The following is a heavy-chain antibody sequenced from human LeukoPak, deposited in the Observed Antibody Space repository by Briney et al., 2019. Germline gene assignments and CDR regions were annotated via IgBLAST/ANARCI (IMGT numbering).Heavy chain of an antibody. J-gene: IGHJ4*02. V-gene: IGHV4-4*07. CDR3: ARQRLDGDILGFDW. D-gene: IGHD2-21*01. CDR2: IHTSGSP. Sequence: PSETLSLTCNVSGASISGHYWSWIRHPAGRSLEWIGRIHTSGSPIYNPSLSSRVTMSVDTSKGQFSLTMNSLTAADTAIYYCARQRLDGDILGFDWWGQGTLVTVSS. CDR1: GASISGHY.